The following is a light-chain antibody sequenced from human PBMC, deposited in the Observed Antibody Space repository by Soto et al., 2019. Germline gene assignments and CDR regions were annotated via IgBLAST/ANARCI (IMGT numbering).Light chain of an antibody. V-gene: IGLV1-40*01. CDR2: DNN. J-gene: IGLJ1*01. CDR1: SSNIGAGYD. CDR3: QSYDTRLSGYV. Sequence: QSVLTQPPSTSGTPGQRVTISCSGSSSNIGAGYDVHWYQQLPGAAPKLLIYDNNNRPSGVPDRFSGSKSGASASLAITGLQAEDEADYYCQSYDTRLSGYVFGTGTKVTVL.